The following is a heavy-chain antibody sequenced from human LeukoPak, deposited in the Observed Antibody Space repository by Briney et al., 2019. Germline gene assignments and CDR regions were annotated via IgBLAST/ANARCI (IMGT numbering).Heavy chain of an antibody. CDR3: ARGYCGGDCYGD. Sequence: GGSLRLSCAASGFTFSSYSMNWVRQAPGKGLEWVSYISSSSSYIHYADSAKGRFTISRDNAKNSLYLKMNSLRAEDTAVYYCARGYCGGDCYGDWGQGTLVTVSS. D-gene: IGHD2-21*02. V-gene: IGHV3-21*01. J-gene: IGHJ4*02. CDR1: GFTFSSYS. CDR2: ISSSSSYI.